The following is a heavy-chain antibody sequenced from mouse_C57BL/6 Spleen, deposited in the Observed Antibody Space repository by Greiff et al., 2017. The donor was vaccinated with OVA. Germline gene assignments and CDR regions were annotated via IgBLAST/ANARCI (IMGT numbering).Heavy chain of an antibody. CDR1: GYTFTSYW. J-gene: IGHJ1*03. CDR2: IDPSDSYT. Sequence: QVQLQQPGAELVKPGASVKLSCKASGYTFTSYWMQWVKQRPGQGLEWIGEIDPSDSYTNYNQKFKGKATLTVDPSSSTAYMQLSSLTSEDSAVYYCARNYYGSEGYFDVWGTGTTVTVSS. D-gene: IGHD1-1*01. CDR3: ARNYYGSEGYFDV. V-gene: IGHV1-50*01.